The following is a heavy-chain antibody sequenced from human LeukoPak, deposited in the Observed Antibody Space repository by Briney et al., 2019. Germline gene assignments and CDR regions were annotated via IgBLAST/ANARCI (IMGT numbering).Heavy chain of an antibody. V-gene: IGHV3-7*01. J-gene: IGHJ4*02. D-gene: IGHD5-24*01. CDR1: GFTFSSHW. CDR2: IKQDGSEK. Sequence: GGSLRLSCAVSGFTFSSHWMSWVPQAPGKGLEWVANIKQDGSEKYYVDSVKGRFTISRDNAKNSLFLQMNSLRAEDTAVYYCARDGEMPTIYFDYWGQGTLVTVSS. CDR3: ARDGEMPTIYFDY.